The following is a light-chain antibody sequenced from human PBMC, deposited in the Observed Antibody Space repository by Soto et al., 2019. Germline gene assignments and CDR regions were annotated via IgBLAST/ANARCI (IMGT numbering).Light chain of an antibody. Sequence: QSALTQPASVSGSPGQSITISCTGTSSDVGSYNLVSWYQQHPGKAPKLMIFEVSKRPSGVSNRFSGSKSDNTASLAISGLQAEDEADYYCCSHAGSTTYGCGTGTKVTV. CDR3: CSHAGSTTYG. CDR1: SSDVGSYNL. V-gene: IGLV2-23*02. J-gene: IGLJ1*01. CDR2: EVS.